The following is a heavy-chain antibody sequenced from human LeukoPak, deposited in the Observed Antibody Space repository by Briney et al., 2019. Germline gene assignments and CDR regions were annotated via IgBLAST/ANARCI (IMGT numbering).Heavy chain of an antibody. D-gene: IGHD2-2*01. J-gene: IGHJ4*02. Sequence: ASVKVSCKASGGTFSSYGISWVRQAPGQGLEWMGGIIPIFGTANYAQKFQGRVTITADESTSTAYMELSSLRSEDTAVYYCARDLSQLLLSYWGQGTLVTVSS. CDR2: IIPIFGTA. CDR3: ARDLSQLLLSY. CDR1: GGTFSSYG. V-gene: IGHV1-69*13.